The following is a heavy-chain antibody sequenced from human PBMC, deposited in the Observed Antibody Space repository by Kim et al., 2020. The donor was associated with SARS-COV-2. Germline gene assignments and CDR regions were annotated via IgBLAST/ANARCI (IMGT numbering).Heavy chain of an antibody. CDR2: INSDGSST. CDR1: GFTFSSYW. J-gene: IGHJ4*02. V-gene: IGHV3-74*01. CDR3: AKATVYGSGIPGY. Sequence: GGSLRLSCAASGFTFSSYWIHWVRQAPGKGLVWVSCINSDGSSTNYADSVKGRFTISRDNAKNTLYLQMNSPRAEDTAVYYCAKATVYGSGIPGYWGQGTLVTVSS. D-gene: IGHD3-10*01.